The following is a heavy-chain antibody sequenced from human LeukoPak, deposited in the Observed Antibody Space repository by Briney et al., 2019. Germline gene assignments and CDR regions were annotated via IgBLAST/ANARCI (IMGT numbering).Heavy chain of an antibody. Sequence: PGGSLRLSCAASGFTVSSNYMSWVRQAPGKGLEWVSVIYSGGSTYYADSVKGRFTISRDNARNSVYLQMNRLRVDDTAVYYCARDPEEWEIPPNYWGQGTLVSVSS. CDR3: ARDPEEWEIPPNY. CDR2: IYSGGST. D-gene: IGHD1-26*01. V-gene: IGHV3-66*01. J-gene: IGHJ4*02. CDR1: GFTVSSNY.